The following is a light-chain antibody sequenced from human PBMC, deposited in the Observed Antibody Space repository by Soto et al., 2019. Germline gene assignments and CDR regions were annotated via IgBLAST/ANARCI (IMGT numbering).Light chain of an antibody. CDR3: QQYVKSPWT. J-gene: IGKJ1*01. V-gene: IGKV3-20*01. Sequence: EIVLTQSPGTVSLSPGERATLSCRASQSVSSRYLAWYQQKVGQAPRLLIYAAFRAPGTPDRFSGTWSGTDFTLTISSLEPEDVAVYYCQQYVKSPWTFGRGTKVEIK. CDR2: AA. CDR1: QSVSSRY.